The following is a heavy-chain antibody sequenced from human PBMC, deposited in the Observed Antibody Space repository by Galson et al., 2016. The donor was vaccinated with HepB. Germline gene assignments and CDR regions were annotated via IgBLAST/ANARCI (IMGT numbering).Heavy chain of an antibody. CDR2: IYSGDYT. CDR1: GFTFATYP. D-gene: IGHD3-22*01. Sequence: SLRLSCAGSGFTFATYPMSWVRQAPGKGLEWVSVIYSGDYTYYADSVKGRFTSSRDISKNTLYLQMNRLRAEDTAVYYCARDLVVTRNYYYYHYMDVWGKGTTVTVSS. CDR3: ARDLVVTRNYYYYHYMDV. V-gene: IGHV3-53*01. J-gene: IGHJ6*03.